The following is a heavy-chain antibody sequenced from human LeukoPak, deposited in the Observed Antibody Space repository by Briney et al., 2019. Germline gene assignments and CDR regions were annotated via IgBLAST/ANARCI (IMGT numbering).Heavy chain of an antibody. CDR3: AAATYYDYVWGSYDFDY. D-gene: IGHD3-16*01. V-gene: IGHV1-18*04. CDR1: GYTFTSYG. J-gene: IGHJ4*02. Sequence: ASVKVSCKASGYTFTSYGISWVRQAPGHGLEWRGGISAYNGNTNYAQKLQGRVTMTTDTSTSTAYMELRSLRSDDTAVYYCAAATYYDYVWGSYDFDYWGQGTLVTVSS. CDR2: ISAYNGNT.